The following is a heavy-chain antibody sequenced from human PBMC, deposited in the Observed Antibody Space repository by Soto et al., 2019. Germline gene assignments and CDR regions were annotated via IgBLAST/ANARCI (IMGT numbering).Heavy chain of an antibody. CDR3: AKDGTAPVLWFGELLENYYGMDV. Sequence: PGGSLRLSCAASGFTFSSYGMHWVRQAPGKGLEWVAVISYDGSNKYYADSVKGRFTISRDNSKNTLYLQMNSLRAEDTAVYYCAKDGTAPVLWFGELLENYYGMDVWGQGTTVTVSS. J-gene: IGHJ6*02. CDR1: GFTFSSYG. CDR2: ISYDGSNK. V-gene: IGHV3-30*18. D-gene: IGHD3-10*01.